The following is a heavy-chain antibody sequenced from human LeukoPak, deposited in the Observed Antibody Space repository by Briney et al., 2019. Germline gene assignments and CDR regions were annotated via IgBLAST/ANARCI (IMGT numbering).Heavy chain of an antibody. CDR2: FDPEDGET. CDR3: ATETRGYSYVSYYYYGMDV. J-gene: IGHJ6*02. CDR1: GYTLTELS. V-gene: IGHV1-24*01. Sequence: ASVKVSCKVSGYTLTELSMHWVRQAPGKGLEWMGGFDPEDGETIYAQKFQGRVTMTEDTSTDTAYTELSSLRSEDTAVYYCATETRGYSYVSYYYYGMDVWGQGTTVTVSS. D-gene: IGHD5-18*01.